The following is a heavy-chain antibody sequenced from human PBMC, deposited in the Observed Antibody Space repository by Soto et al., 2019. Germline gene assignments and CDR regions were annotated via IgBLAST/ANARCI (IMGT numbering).Heavy chain of an antibody. V-gene: IGHV4-4*02. CDR2: IHQSGSA. D-gene: IGHD4-17*01. CDR1: GGSISSYY. Sequence: SETLSLTCTVSGGSISSYYWSWVRQPPGKGLEWIGEIHQSGSAHHNPSLKSRVSISVDKSENQFSLNLSSVTATDTAVYYCASADFSTTVTTFHWGPGILVTVSS. CDR3: ASADFSTTVTTFH. J-gene: IGHJ4*02.